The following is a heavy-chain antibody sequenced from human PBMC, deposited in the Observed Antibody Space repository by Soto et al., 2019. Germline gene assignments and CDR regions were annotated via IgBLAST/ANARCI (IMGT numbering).Heavy chain of an antibody. Sequence: LKISCQGSGYDFTKYWITWVRQVPGKGLEWMARIDPGDSYSDYSPSFRGHVTMSIDKSTSTAHLQWTSLRTSDTAIYYCARLDRPTVAGTCNNWGQGTQVTVSS. CDR3: ARLDRPTVAGTCNN. CDR2: IDPGDSYS. J-gene: IGHJ4*02. D-gene: IGHD6-19*01. CDR1: GYDFTKYW. V-gene: IGHV5-10-1*01.